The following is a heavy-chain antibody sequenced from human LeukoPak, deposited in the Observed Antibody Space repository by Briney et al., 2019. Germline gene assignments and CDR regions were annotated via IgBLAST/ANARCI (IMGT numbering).Heavy chain of an antibody. CDR3: ATVGLLRLGELSSACEN. J-gene: IGHJ4*02. Sequence: VASVKVSCKASGYTFTSYYMHWVRQAPGQGLEWMGIINPSGGSTSYAQKFQGRVTMTEDTSTDTAYMELSSLRSEDTAVYYCATVGLLRLGELSSACENWGQGTLVTVSS. D-gene: IGHD3-16*02. CDR1: GYTFTSYY. CDR2: INPSGGST. V-gene: IGHV1-46*01.